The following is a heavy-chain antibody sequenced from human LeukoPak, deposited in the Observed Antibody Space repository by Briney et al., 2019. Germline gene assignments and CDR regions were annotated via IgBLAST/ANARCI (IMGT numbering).Heavy chain of an antibody. CDR2: ISGSGGST. CDR1: GFIFSTKG. V-gene: IGHV3-23*01. D-gene: IGHD3-22*01. J-gene: IGHJ4*02. Sequence: GGSLRLSCVASGFIFSTKGVSWVRQAPGKGLEWVSAISGSGGSTYYADSVKGRFTISRDNSKNTLYLQMNSLRAEDTAVYYCAKAYYYDSSGYYFDYWGQGTLVTVSS. CDR3: AKAYYYDSSGYYFDY.